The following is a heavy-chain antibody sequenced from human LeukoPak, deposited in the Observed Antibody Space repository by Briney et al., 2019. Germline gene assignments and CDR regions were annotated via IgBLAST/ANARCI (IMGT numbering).Heavy chain of an antibody. V-gene: IGHV3-74*01. CDR2: ISPDGSTT. D-gene: IGHD3-3*01. CDR3: TRDFDFSSAI. J-gene: IGHJ4*02. Sequence: GGSLRLSCAASGFTFSSYWMHWVRQAPGKGLVWVSRISPDGSTTGLADSVKGRFTTSRDNAKNTLFLRMNSLRAEDTAVYYCTRDFDFSSAIWGQGTLVTVSS. CDR1: GFTFSSYW.